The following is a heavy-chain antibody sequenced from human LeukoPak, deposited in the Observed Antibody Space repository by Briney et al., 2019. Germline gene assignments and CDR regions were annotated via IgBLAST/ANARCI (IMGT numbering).Heavy chain of an antibody. CDR3: AELGITMIGGV. V-gene: IGHV3-9*01. CDR2: ISWNSGNI. J-gene: IGHJ6*04. D-gene: IGHD3-10*02. Sequence: GGSLRLSCAASGFTFDDYAMHWVRQAPGKGLAWVSGISWNSGNIDYADSVKGRFTISRDNAKNSLYLQMNSLRAEDTAVYYCAELGITMIGGVWGKGTTVTISS. CDR1: GFTFDDYA.